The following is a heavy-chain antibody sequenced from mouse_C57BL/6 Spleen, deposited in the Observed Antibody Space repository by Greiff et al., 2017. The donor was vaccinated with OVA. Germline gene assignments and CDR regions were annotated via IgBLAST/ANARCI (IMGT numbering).Heavy chain of an antibody. D-gene: IGHD4-1*01. Sequence: VKLQQPGAELVKPGASVKLSCKASGYTFTSYWMQWVKQRPGQGLEWIGEIDPSDSYTNYNQKFKGKATLTVDTSSSTAYMQLSSLTSEDSAVYYCARYGPLGLDYWGQGTTLTVSS. V-gene: IGHV1-50*01. CDR2: IDPSDSYT. CDR3: ARYGPLGLDY. CDR1: GYTFTSYW. J-gene: IGHJ2*01.